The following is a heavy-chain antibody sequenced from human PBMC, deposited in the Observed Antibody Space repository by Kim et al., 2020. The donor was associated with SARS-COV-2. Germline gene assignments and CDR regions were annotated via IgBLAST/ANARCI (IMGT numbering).Heavy chain of an antibody. J-gene: IGHJ4*02. V-gene: IGHV1-18*01. D-gene: IGHD3-3*01. CDR3: ARERGSGGDFDY. Sequence: NYAQKLQGRVTMTTDPSTSTAYMELRSLRSDDTAVYYCARERGSGGDFDYWGQGTLVTVSS.